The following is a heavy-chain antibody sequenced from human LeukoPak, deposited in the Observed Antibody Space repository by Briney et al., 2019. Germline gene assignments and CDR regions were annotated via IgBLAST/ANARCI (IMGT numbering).Heavy chain of an antibody. CDR3: ARAGYYYDSSGYHDAFDI. Sequence: SETLSLTCTVSGGSISSYYWSWIRQPPGKGLEWIGYIYYSGSTNYNPSLKSRVTISVDTSKNQFSLKLSSVTAADTAVYYCARAGYYYDSSGYHDAFDIWGQGTMVTVSS. V-gene: IGHV4-59*01. CDR1: GGSISSYY. CDR2: IYYSGST. D-gene: IGHD3-22*01. J-gene: IGHJ3*02.